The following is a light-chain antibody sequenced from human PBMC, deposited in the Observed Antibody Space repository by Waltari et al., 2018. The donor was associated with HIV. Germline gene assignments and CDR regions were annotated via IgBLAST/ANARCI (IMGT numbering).Light chain of an antibody. CDR3: QQRSKWLT. CDR2: DAS. Sequence: IVLTSSPATLSLSPGERATLSCRDSQSVSSYLAWYQQTPGQAPRLLIHDASNRATGIPARFSGSGSGTDFTLTISSLEPEDFAVYYCQQRSKWLTFGGGTNVEI. V-gene: IGKV3-11*01. J-gene: IGKJ4*01. CDR1: QSVSSY.